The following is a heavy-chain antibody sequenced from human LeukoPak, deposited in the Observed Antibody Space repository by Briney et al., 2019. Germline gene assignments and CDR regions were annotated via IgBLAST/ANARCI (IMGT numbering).Heavy chain of an antibody. V-gene: IGHV3-53*01. Sequence: GGSLRLSCAASGFTLSSNYMSWVRQAPGKGLEWVSVIYSGGSTYYADSVKGRFTISRDNSKNTLYLQMTSLRAEDTAVYYCARDLGDSFDYWGQGTLVTVSS. D-gene: IGHD1-26*01. J-gene: IGHJ4*02. CDR2: IYSGGST. CDR3: ARDLGDSFDY. CDR1: GFTLSSNY.